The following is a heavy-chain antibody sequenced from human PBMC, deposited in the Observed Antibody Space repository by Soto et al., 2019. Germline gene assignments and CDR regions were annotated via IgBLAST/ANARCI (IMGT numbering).Heavy chain of an antibody. CDR3: ARVRGYYVSGTNSFIFDS. CDR1: GGSVNGGSYY. CDR2: IYNNGGT. V-gene: IGHV4-61*03. D-gene: IGHD3-10*02. Sequence: QVHLQESGPGLVKPSETLSLTCIVSGGSVNGGSYYWSWVRQTPGNHLQWIGLIYNNGGTFFSPSLEGRLSMSMDRARNHFSLRLKSVTAADSANFFCARVRGYYVSGTNSFIFDSWGQG. J-gene: IGHJ4*02.